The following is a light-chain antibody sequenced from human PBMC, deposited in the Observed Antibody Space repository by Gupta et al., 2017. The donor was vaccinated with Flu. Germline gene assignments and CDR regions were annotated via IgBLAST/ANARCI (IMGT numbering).Light chain of an antibody. CDR2: EVS. Sequence: RDVGAYNFVAWYQQPPGEAPKVVIYEVSNRPSGVSTRFSGSKSGNTASLTISGLQAEDEGDYFCSSYTTSSTLYVFGTGTKVTVL. CDR3: SSYTTSSTLYV. CDR1: RDVGAYNF. J-gene: IGLJ1*01. V-gene: IGLV2-14*01.